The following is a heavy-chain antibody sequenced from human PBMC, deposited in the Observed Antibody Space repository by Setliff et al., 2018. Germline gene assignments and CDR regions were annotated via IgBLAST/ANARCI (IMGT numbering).Heavy chain of an antibody. J-gene: IGHJ6*03. CDR1: GYTSTTYA. D-gene: IGHD3-10*01. CDR3: ARATRFGTIKYRGDYYMDV. V-gene: IGHV7-4-1*02. CDR2: INTNTGNP. Sequence: VASVKVSCKASGYTSTTYAISWMRQAPGQGLEYMGWINTNTGNPSYAQGFTGRSVFSLDTSVSTAYLQISSLKAEDTAIYYCARATRFGTIKYRGDYYMDVWGKGTTVTVSS.